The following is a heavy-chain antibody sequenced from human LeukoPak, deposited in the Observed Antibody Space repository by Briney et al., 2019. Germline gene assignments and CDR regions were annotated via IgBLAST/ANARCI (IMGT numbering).Heavy chain of an antibody. CDR1: GFSVSGNY. V-gene: IGHV3-23*01. Sequence: GGSLRLSCAASGFSVSGNYMSWVRQAPGKGLEWVSSVSPSGSDTNYADSVKGRFTISRDNSKNTLYMQINSLRAEDTAVYYCTSNYGLDYWGQGTLVTVSS. D-gene: IGHD4-17*01. CDR3: TSNYGLDY. CDR2: VSPSGSDT. J-gene: IGHJ4*02.